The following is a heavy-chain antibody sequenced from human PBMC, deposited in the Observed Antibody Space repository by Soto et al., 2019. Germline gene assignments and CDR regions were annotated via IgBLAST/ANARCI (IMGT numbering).Heavy chain of an antibody. Sequence: ASVKVSCKVSGYTLTELSMHWVRQAPGKGLEWMGGFDPEDGETIYAQKFQGRVTMTEDTSTDTAYMELSSLRSEDTAVYYCATSLVRDTYYYGSGRVWFDPWGQGTLVTVSS. D-gene: IGHD3-10*01. CDR2: FDPEDGET. J-gene: IGHJ5*02. CDR1: GYTLTELS. V-gene: IGHV1-24*01. CDR3: ATSLVRDTYYYGSGRVWFDP.